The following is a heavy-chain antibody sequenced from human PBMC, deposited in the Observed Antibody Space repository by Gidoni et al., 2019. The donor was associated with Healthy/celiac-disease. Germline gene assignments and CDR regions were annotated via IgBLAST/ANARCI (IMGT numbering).Heavy chain of an antibody. CDR2: SNHSGST. D-gene: IGHD6-6*01. CDR3: ARPRSIAARRWYFDL. J-gene: IGHJ2*01. V-gene: IGHV4-34*01. Sequence: QLQPQQLRAGPLTPSETPSLTCAVYCGSFSGYYWSWIRQPPGTGLGCIGESNHSGSTNYNPSLKSRVTISVDTSKNQFSLKLSSVTAADTAVYDCARPRSIAARRWYFDLWGRGTLVTVSS. CDR1: CGSFSGYY.